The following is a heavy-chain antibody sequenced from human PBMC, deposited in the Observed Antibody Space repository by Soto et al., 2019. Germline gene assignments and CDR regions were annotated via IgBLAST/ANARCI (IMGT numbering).Heavy chain of an antibody. V-gene: IGHV4-31*03. CDR2: IYYSGST. CDR1: GGSISSGGYY. Sequence: SETLSLTCTVSGGSISSGGYYWSWIRQHPGKGLEWIGYIYYSGSTYYNPSLKSRVTISVDTSKNQFSLKLSSVTAADTAVYYCARDKSGYYYGSGRSDFHYYYGMDVWGQGTTVTVSS. J-gene: IGHJ6*02. D-gene: IGHD3-10*01. CDR3: ARDKSGYYYGSGRSDFHYYYGMDV.